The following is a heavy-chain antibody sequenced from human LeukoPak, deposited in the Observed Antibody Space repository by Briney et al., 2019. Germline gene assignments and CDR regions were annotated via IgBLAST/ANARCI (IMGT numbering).Heavy chain of an antibody. CDR1: GFTFDDYG. D-gene: IGHD6-13*01. Sequence: GGSLRLSCAASGFTFDDYGMSWVRQAPGKGLEWVSGINWNGGSTGYADSVKGRFTISRDNAKNSLYLQMNSLRAEDTALYHCARRGFIAAAGGYYYYYMDVWGKGTTVTVSS. CDR3: ARRGFIAAAGGYYYYYMDV. CDR2: INWNGGST. V-gene: IGHV3-20*01. J-gene: IGHJ6*03.